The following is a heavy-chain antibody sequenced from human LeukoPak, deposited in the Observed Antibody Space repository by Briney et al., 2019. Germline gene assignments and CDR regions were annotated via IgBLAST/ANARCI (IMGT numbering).Heavy chain of an antibody. CDR1: GYTFTSYA. Sequence: ASVKVSCKASGYTFTSYAMHWVRQAPGQRLEWMGWINAGNGNTKYSQKFQGRVTITRDTSASTAYMELSSLRSEDTAVYYCARDPLQWFGELSIYWYFDLWGRGTLVTVSS. CDR3: ARDPLQWFGELSIYWYFDL. CDR2: INAGNGNT. J-gene: IGHJ2*01. D-gene: IGHD3-10*01. V-gene: IGHV1-3*01.